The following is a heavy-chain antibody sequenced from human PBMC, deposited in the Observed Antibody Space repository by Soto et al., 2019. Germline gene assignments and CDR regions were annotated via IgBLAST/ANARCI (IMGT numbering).Heavy chain of an antibody. V-gene: IGHV4-31*03. J-gene: IGHJ4*02. D-gene: IGHD4-17*01. CDR1: GGSLSSGAYY. Sequence: SETLSLTCTVSGGSLSSGAYYWSWIRQHPGKGLEWIGYIYYSGSTYYNPSLESRVTLSVDTSKNQFSLKLSSVTAADTAVYYCARDDYGDYVSSSIWGKGTLVTVSS. CDR2: IYYSGST. CDR3: ARDDYGDYVSSSI.